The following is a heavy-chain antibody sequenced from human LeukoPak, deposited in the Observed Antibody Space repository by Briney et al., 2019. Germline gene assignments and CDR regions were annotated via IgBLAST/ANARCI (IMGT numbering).Heavy chain of an antibody. CDR2: INYSGST. Sequence: SETLSLTCTVSDGSISSSDYYWAWIRQPPGKGLEWIGSINYSGSTYYNPSLKSRVTISVDTSKNQFSLKLKSVTPADTAIYYCTRDRRDGYNYVDVWGQGTLVTVSS. CDR3: TRDRRDGYNYVDV. D-gene: IGHD5-24*01. CDR1: DGSISSSDYY. V-gene: IGHV4-39*07. J-gene: IGHJ4*02.